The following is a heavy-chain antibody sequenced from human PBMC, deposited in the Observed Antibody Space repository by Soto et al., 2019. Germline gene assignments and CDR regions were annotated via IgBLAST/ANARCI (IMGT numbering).Heavy chain of an antibody. D-gene: IGHD3-10*01. V-gene: IGHV3-7*01. CDR3: ARIASSGRGWDV. J-gene: IGHJ6*02. CDR1: GFTFSRYW. Sequence: EVQLVESGGGLVQPGGSLRLSCVDSGFTFSRYWMSWVRQAPVKGLEWVGNIKQDGSEENYVDSVKGRFTISRDNAKTSMYLQMNSLRAEDTAVYYCARIASSGRGWDVWGQGTTVVVSS. CDR2: IKQDGSEE.